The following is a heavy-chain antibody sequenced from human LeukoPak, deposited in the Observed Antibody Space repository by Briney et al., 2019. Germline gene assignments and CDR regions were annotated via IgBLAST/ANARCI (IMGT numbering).Heavy chain of an antibody. J-gene: IGHJ4*02. D-gene: IGHD1-7*01. CDR2: INHSGST. CDR1: GGSFSGYY. CDR3: ARTGTRLRDY. Sequence: KPSETLSLTCAVYGGSFSGYYWSWIRQPPGKGLEWIGEINHSGSTNYNPSLKSRVTISVDTSKNQFSLKLSSVTAADTAVYYCARTGTRLRDYWGQGTLVTVSS. V-gene: IGHV4-34*01.